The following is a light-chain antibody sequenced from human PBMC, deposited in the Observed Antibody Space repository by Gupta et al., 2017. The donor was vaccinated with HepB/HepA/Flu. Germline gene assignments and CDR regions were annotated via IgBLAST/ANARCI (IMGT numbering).Light chain of an antibody. CDR1: QNFSTF. Sequence: DIQMTQSPSSLSASVGDRVTIACRASQNFSTFLNWYQQKPGKAPNLLIYATSSLQSGVPPRFSGSGSGPDFTLTISSLQPEDFATYYCQQSYSSIQLTFGPGTKVDL. J-gene: IGKJ3*01. V-gene: IGKV1-39*01. CDR2: ATS. CDR3: QQSYSSIQLT.